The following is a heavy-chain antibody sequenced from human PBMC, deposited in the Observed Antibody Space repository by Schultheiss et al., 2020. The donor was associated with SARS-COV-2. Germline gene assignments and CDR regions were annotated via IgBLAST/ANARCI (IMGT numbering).Heavy chain of an antibody. CDR2: INHSGST. CDR3: AILWFGEMPFDY. D-gene: IGHD3-10*01. Sequence: SETLSLTCAVYGGSFSGYYWSWIRQPPGKGLEWIGEINHSGSTNYNPSLKSRVTISVDTSKNQFSLKLSSVTAADTAVYYCAILWFGEMPFDYWGQGTLVTVSS. J-gene: IGHJ4*02. V-gene: IGHV4-34*01. CDR1: GGSFSGYY.